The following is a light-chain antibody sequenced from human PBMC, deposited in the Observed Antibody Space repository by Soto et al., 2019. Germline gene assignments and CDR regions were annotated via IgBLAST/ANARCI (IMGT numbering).Light chain of an antibody. Sequence: QAVVSQPPSASGPPGQRVTISCSGGTSNLGRNSVNWYQQLPGTAPKLLIYTNNKRPSGVPDRFSGSKSGTSASLAISGLQSDDEADYYCSAWDDSLNGYVFGPGTKLTVL. CDR1: TSNLGRNS. CDR3: SAWDDSLNGYV. CDR2: TNN. V-gene: IGLV1-44*01. J-gene: IGLJ1*01.